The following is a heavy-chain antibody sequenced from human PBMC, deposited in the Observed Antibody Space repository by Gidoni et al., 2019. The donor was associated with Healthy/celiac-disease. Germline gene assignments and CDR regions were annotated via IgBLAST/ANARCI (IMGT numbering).Heavy chain of an antibody. J-gene: IGHJ4*02. V-gene: IGHV2-5*02. CDR2: IYWEDDK. Sequence: QITLKESGPTLVKPTQTLTLTCTFSGFSLSTSGVGVGWIRQLPGKALEWLALIYWEDDKRYSPSLKSRITNTKDTSKSQVVITVYNMDPVGTATYYCAHRMTTYSFDYWGQGTLVTVSS. D-gene: IGHD4-17*01. CDR3: AHRMTTYSFDY. CDR1: GFSLSTSGVG.